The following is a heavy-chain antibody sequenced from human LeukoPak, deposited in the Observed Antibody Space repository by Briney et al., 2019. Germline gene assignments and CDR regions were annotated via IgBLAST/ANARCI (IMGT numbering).Heavy chain of an antibody. D-gene: IGHD2-15*01. CDR3: ARDRYLYCSGGSCYWFDY. J-gene: IGHJ4*02. Sequence: GASVKVSCKASGYTFTSYGISWVRQAPGQGLEWMGRINPNSGGTNYAQKFQGRVTMTRDTSISTAYMELSRLRSDDTAVYYCARDRYLYCSGGSCYWFDYWGQGTLVTVSS. V-gene: IGHV1-2*06. CDR1: GYTFTSYG. CDR2: INPNSGGT.